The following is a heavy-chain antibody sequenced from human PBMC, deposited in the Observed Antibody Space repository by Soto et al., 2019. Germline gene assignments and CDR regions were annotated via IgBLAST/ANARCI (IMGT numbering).Heavy chain of an antibody. V-gene: IGHV3-23*01. D-gene: IGHD6-6*01. CDR1: GFTFTNYA. J-gene: IGHJ4*02. CDR3: AKDRGSLYTSSSPLDF. CDR2: ISASGGST. Sequence: EVQLLESGGGLVQPGGSLRLSCAASGFTFTNYAMTWVRQAPGKGLEWVSGISASGGSTYYADSVKGRFTISRDNSKNTLFLQMNRLRAEDTALYYCAKDRGSLYTSSSPLDFWGQGTLVTVSS.